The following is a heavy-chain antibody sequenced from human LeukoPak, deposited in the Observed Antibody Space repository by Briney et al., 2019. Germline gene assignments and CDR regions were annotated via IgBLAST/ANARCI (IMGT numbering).Heavy chain of an antibody. Sequence: PGGSLRLSCAASGFTFSTYWMSWVRQAPGKGLEWVAVIWYDGSNKYYADSVKGRFTISRDNSKNTLYLQMNSLRAEDTAVYYCARDECNDGSCYVFWGQGTLVTVSS. D-gene: IGHD2-15*01. CDR3: ARDECNDGSCYVF. J-gene: IGHJ4*02. V-gene: IGHV3-33*08. CDR2: IWYDGSNK. CDR1: GFTFSTYW.